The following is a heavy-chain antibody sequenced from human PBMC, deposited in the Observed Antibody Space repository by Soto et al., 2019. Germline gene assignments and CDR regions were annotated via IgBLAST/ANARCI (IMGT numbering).Heavy chain of an antibody. CDR2: IYPGDSDT. D-gene: IGHD3-3*01. V-gene: IGHV5-51*01. J-gene: IGHJ6*03. CDR1: GYSFTSYW. CDR3: ARQVRITIFGVARSYYYYMDV. Sequence: GESLKISCKGSGYSFTSYWIGWVRQMPGKGLEWMGIIYPGDSDTRYSPSFQGQVTISADKSISTAYLQWSSLKASDTAMYYCARQVRITIFGVARSYYYYMDVWGKGTTVTVSS.